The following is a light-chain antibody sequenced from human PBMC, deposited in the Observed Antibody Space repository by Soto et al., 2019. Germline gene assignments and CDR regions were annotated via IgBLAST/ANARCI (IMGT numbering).Light chain of an antibody. V-gene: IGLV2-8*01. Sequence: QSVLTQPPSASGSPGQSVTISCTGTSSDVGGYNYVSWYQQHPGKATKLMIYEVSKRPSGVPDRFSGSKSGNTASLTVSGLQAEDEADYYCSSYAGSNVVFGGGTKVTVL. J-gene: IGLJ2*01. CDR1: SSDVGGYNY. CDR3: SSYAGSNVV. CDR2: EVS.